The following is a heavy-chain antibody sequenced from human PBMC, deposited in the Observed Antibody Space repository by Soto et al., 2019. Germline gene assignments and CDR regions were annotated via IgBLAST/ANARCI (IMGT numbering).Heavy chain of an antibody. V-gene: IGHV3-21*01. CDR1: GFPFSSYS. Sequence: PGGSLRLSCAASGFPFSSYSMNWGRQAPGKGLEWVSSISSSSSYIYYADSVKGRFTISRDNAKNSLYLQMNSLRAEDTAVYYCARVGATIYGMDVWGQGTTVTVSS. J-gene: IGHJ6*02. CDR3: ARVGATIYGMDV. D-gene: IGHD1-26*01. CDR2: ISSSSSYI.